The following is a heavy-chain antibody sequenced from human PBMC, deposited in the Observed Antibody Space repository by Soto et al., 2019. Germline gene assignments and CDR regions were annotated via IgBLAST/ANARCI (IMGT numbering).Heavy chain of an antibody. CDR1: GFTFSSYG. Sequence: QVQLVESGGGVVQPGRSLRLSCAASGFTFSSYGMHWVRQAPGKGLEWVAVISYDGSNKYYADSVKGRFTISRDNSKNTLYLQMNSLRAEDTAVYYCAKDTDDADAFAIWGQGTMVTVSS. J-gene: IGHJ3*02. CDR2: ISYDGSNK. V-gene: IGHV3-30*18. CDR3: AKDTDDADAFAI. D-gene: IGHD2-8*02.